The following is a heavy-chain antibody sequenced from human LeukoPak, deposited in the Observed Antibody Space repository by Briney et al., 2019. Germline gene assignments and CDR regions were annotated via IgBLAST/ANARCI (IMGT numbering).Heavy chain of an antibody. CDR1: GFTFSSYE. J-gene: IGHJ4*02. D-gene: IGHD1-1*01. CDR2: ISASGTIT. V-gene: IGHV3-48*03. CDR3: AKTHPVQLEELDY. Sequence: QTGGSLRLSCAASGFTFSSYEMNWVRQAPGKGLEWISYISASGTITHYADSVEGRFTISRDNAKNSLYLQMSSLRAEDTAVYYCAKTHPVQLEELDYWGQGTLVTVSS.